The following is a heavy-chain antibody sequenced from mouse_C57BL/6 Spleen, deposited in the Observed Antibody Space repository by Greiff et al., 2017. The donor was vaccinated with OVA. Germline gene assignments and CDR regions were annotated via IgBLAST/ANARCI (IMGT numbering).Heavy chain of an antibody. CDR1: GYTFTSYW. CDR2: IDPSDSYT. Sequence: VQLQQPGAELVKPGASVKLSCKASGYTFTSYWMQWVKQRPGQGLEWIGEIDPSDSYTNYNQKFKGKATLTVDTSSSTAYMQLSSLTSEDSAVYYCARASWDYFDYWGQGTTLTVSS. V-gene: IGHV1-50*01. CDR3: ARASWDYFDY. D-gene: IGHD4-1*01. J-gene: IGHJ2*01.